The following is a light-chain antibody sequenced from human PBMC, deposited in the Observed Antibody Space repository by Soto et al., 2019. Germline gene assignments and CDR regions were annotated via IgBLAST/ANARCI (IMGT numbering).Light chain of an antibody. CDR1: QTFGRW. CDR2: EAS. V-gene: IGKV1-5*03. Sequence: DIQMTQSPSTLSASVGDRVTITCRASQTFGRWLAWFQQTPGKAPKLLICEASNLQRGVPSRFSGSGAGTKFTLTISSLQPDDFATYYCQQYNSYLWTFGQGTKVDIK. CDR3: QQYNSYLWT. J-gene: IGKJ1*01.